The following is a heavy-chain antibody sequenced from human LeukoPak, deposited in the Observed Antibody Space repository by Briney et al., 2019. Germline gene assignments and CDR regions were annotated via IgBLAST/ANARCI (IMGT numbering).Heavy chain of an antibody. Sequence: SETLSLTCSVSGDSISSGSFYWGWIRQPPGKGLAWIGSIFYGGTTYYTPSLKSRVTLSLDTSKNHFSLSLTSVTAADTAVYYCARQIAVVEPTDPNWFDSWGQGTLVTVSS. CDR2: IFYGGTT. CDR1: GDSISSGSFY. D-gene: IGHD2-21*01. V-gene: IGHV4-39*07. J-gene: IGHJ5*01. CDR3: ARQIAVVEPTDPNWFDS.